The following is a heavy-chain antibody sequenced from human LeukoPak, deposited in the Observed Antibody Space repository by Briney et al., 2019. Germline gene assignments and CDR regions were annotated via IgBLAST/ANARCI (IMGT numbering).Heavy chain of an antibody. J-gene: IGHJ4*02. CDR2: IYPGDSDT. CDR3: ATTYYDSSGYYSPFDY. CDR1: GYSFTSYW. V-gene: IGHV5-51*01. Sequence: GESLKISCKGSGYSFTSYWIGWVRQLPGIGLEWMGIIYPGDSDTRYSPSFQGQVTISADKSISTAYLQWSSLKASDTAMYYCATTYYDSSGYYSPFDYWGQGTLVTVSS. D-gene: IGHD3-22*01.